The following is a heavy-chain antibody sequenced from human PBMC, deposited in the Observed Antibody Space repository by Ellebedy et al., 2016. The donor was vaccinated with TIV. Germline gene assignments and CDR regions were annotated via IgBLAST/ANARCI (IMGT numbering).Heavy chain of an antibody. CDR3: ALSSGWWRLDV. Sequence: MPSETLSLTCAVSGGSISSGYWCSWVRQPPGEGLEWIGEMLHSGSTNYNPSLESRVTISVDTSENQFSLNLGSVTAADTAVYYCALSSGWWRLDVWGKGTTATVSS. V-gene: IGHV4-4*02. D-gene: IGHD6-19*01. J-gene: IGHJ6*04. CDR2: MLHSGST. CDR1: GGSISSGYW.